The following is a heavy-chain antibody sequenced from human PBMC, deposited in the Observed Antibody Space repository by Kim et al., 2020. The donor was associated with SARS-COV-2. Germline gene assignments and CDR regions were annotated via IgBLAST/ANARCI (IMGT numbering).Heavy chain of an antibody. V-gene: IGHV4-34*01. CDR3: ARGNHYGSGSRESGMDV. J-gene: IGHJ6*02. CDR1: GGSFSGYY. Sequence: SETLSLTCAVYGGSFSGYYWSWIRQPPGKGLEWIGEINHSGSTNYNPSLKSRVTISVDTSKNQFSLKLSSVTAADTAVYYCARGNHYGSGSRESGMDVWGQGTTVTVSS. CDR2: INHSGST. D-gene: IGHD3-10*01.